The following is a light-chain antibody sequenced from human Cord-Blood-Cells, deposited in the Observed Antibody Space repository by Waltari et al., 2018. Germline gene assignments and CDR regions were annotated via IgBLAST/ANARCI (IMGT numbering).Light chain of an antibody. CDR3: QQRSNWPPYT. V-gene: IGKV3-11*01. CDR1: QSVSSY. Sequence: EIVLTQSPATLSLSPGERATLSCRASQSVSSYLAWYQQNPGQAPRPLIYDASNRATGIPARFSGSGSGTDFTLTISSLEPEDFAVYYCQQRSNWPPYTFGQGTKLEIK. J-gene: IGKJ2*01. CDR2: DAS.